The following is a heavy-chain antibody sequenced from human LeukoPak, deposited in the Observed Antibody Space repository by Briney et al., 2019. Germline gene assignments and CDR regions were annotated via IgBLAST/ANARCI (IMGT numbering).Heavy chain of an antibody. CDR2: ISSGGSYI. D-gene: IGHD6-13*01. Sequence: GGSLRLSCAASGFSFSKYNMNWVRRAPGKGLEWVSSISSGGSYIYYADSVKGRFTISRDNTKNSLYLQMNSLRAEDTAVYLCAREFIGSWYWDSWGQGTLVTVSS. CDR3: AREFIGSWYWDS. CDR1: GFSFSKYN. J-gene: IGHJ4*02. V-gene: IGHV3-21*01.